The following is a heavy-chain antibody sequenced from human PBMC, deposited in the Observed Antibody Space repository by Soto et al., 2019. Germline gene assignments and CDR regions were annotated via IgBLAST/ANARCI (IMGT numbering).Heavy chain of an antibody. Sequence: EVQLVESGGGLVQPGRSLRLSCAASGFIFDNNGMHWVRQAPGKGLEWVSGISWNGGNVGYAVSVKGRFSISRDNAKDSLFLQMNTLRPDDTAFYYCVKAGVRDLIVEVPGYCDIGGQGTLVTVSS. J-gene: IGHJ4*02. CDR3: VKAGVRDLIVEVPGYCDI. D-gene: IGHD2-21*01. V-gene: IGHV3-9*01. CDR2: ISWNGGNV. CDR1: GFIFDNNG.